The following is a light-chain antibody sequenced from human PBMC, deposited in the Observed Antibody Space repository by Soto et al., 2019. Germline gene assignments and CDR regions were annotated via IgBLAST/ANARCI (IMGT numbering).Light chain of an antibody. V-gene: IGKV4-1*01. J-gene: IGKJ1*01. CDR3: QQYYSTPPT. CDR2: WAS. Sequence: DIVMTQSPDSLAVSLGERATINCESSQNVLYSSNNNNYLAWYQQKPGQPPKLLIYWASTRESGVPDRFSGSGSGTDFTLTISSLQAEDVAVYYCQQYYSTPPTFGQGTKVEIK. CDR1: QNVLYSSNNNNY.